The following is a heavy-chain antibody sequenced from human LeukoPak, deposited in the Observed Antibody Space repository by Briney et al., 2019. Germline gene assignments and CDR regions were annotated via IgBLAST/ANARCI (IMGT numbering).Heavy chain of an antibody. CDR3: ARGIESYGDYGY. D-gene: IGHD4-17*01. CDR1: GGSISGSY. V-gene: IGHV4-59*01. J-gene: IGHJ4*02. Sequence: SETLSLTCTVSGGSISGSYWSWIRQTPGKGLEWVAYMYNSGSTNYNPSLKSRVTISIDTSKNQFSLKLSSLTAADTAIYYCARGIESYGDYGYWGQGILVTVSS. CDR2: MYNSGST.